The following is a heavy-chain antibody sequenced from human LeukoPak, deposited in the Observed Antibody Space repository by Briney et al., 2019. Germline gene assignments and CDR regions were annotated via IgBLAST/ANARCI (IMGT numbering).Heavy chain of an antibody. CDR1: GFTFSSYG. Sequence: PGGSLRLSCAASGFTFSSYGMHWVRQAPGKGLEWVAVIWYDGSNKYYADSVKRRFTISRDNSKNTLYLQMNSLRAEDTAVYYCARDWLWFGEFRADGDAFDIWGQGTMVTVSS. CDR3: ARDWLWFGEFRADGDAFDI. V-gene: IGHV3-33*01. CDR2: IWYDGSNK. D-gene: IGHD3-10*01. J-gene: IGHJ3*02.